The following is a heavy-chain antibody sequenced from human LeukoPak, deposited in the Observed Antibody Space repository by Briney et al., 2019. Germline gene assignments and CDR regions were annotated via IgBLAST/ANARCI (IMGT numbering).Heavy chain of an antibody. J-gene: IGHJ5*02. D-gene: IGHD3-10*01. CDR2: VFYPGNT. CDR1: GVSISSSGHY. CDR3: ARRNYYGWGTCYP. Sequence: SETLSLTCTVSGVSISSSGHYWGWIRQPPGKGLEWIASVFYPGNTYYNPSLKSRVTISVDTSKNQFSLRLSSVTAADTAVYYCARRNYYGWGTCYPWGQGTLVTVSS. V-gene: IGHV4-39*01.